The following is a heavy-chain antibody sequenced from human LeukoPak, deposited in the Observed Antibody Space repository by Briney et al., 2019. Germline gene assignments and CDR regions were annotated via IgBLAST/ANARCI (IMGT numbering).Heavy chain of an antibody. V-gene: IGHV4-39*01. CDR2: IYYSGST. D-gene: IGHD3-22*01. CDR1: GGSISSSSYY. Sequence: SETLSLTCTVFGGSISSSSYYWGWIRQPPGKGLEWIGSIYYSGSTYYNPSLKSRVTISVDTSKNQFSLKLSSVTAADTAVYYCATSITMIVFNWFDPWGQGTLVTVSS. J-gene: IGHJ5*02. CDR3: ATSITMIVFNWFDP.